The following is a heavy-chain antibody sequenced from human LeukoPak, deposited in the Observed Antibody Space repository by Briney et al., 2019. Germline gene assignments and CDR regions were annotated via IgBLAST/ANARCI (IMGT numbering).Heavy chain of an antibody. CDR1: GFTFSSNF. D-gene: IGHD3-10*01. V-gene: IGHV3-23*01. Sequence: GGFLRLSCAASGFTFSSNFMSWVRQAPGKGLEWVSGISGSGATTYYAESVKGRFTISRDNSNDTLYMQMNSLRAEDTAVYYCAKVRGPWGQGTLVTVSS. CDR3: AKVRGP. CDR2: ISGSGATT. J-gene: IGHJ5*02.